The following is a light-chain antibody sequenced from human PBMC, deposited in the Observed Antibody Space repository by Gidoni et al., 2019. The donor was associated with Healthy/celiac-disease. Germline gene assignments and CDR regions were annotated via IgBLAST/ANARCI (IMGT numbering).Light chain of an antibody. J-gene: IGKJ4*01. CDR1: QSVRSY. Sequence: EIVLTQYPATLSLSPGERATLSCRASQSVRSYLAWYQQKPGQAPRLLIYDASNRATGIPARFSGSGSGTDFTLTISSLEPEDFAVYYCQQRSNWPPGLTFGGGTKVEIK. V-gene: IGKV3-11*01. CDR2: DAS. CDR3: QQRSNWPPGLT.